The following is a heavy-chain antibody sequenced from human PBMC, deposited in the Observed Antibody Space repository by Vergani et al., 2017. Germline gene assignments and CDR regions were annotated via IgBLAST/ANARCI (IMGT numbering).Heavy chain of an antibody. CDR3: ASDRDTTVTTMGAFDI. CDR1: GFTFSSYA. J-gene: IGHJ3*02. V-gene: IGHV3-23*01. Sequence: EVQLLESGGGLVQPGGSLRLSCAASGFTFSSYAMSWVRQAPGKGLEWVSAISGSGGSTYYADSVKGRFTISRDNSKNTLYLQMNSLRAEDTDVYYCASDRDTTVTTMGAFDIWGQGTMVTVSS. CDR2: ISGSGGST. D-gene: IGHD4-17*01.